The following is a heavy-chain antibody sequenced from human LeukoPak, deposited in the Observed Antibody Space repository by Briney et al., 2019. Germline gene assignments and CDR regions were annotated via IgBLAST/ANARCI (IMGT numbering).Heavy chain of an antibody. CDR1: GGSISSSSYY. CDR3: ATEPNPKYYYDSSGYYPYFDY. CDR2: IYYSGST. V-gene: IGHV4-39*07. J-gene: IGHJ4*02. Sequence: PSETLSLTCTVSGGSISSSSYYWGWIRQPPGKGLEWIGSIYYSGSTYYNPSLKSRVTISVDTSKNQFSLKLSSVTAADTAVYYCATEPNPKYYYDSSGYYPYFDYWGQGTLVTVSS. D-gene: IGHD3-22*01.